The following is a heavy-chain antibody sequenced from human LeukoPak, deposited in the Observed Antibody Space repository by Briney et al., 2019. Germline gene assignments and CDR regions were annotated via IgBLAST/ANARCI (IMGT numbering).Heavy chain of an antibody. CDR2: INHRGST. J-gene: IGHJ4*02. CDR1: GGSFSGYY. CDR3: ARGRGGIAARFVDY. V-gene: IGHV4-34*01. D-gene: IGHD6-6*01. Sequence: SETLSLTCAVYGGSFSGYYWSWIRQPPGKGLEWIGEINHRGSTNYNPSLKSRVTISVDTSKNQFSLKLSSVTAADTAVYYCARGRGGIAARFVDYWGQGTLVTVSS.